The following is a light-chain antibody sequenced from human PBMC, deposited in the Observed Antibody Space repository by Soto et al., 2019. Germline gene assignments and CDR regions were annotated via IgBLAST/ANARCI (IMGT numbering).Light chain of an antibody. CDR1: QSVTSSY. CDR2: GAS. Sequence: EIVLTQSPCTLSLSQGERATLSCRASQSVTSSYLAWYQQTPGQAPRLLIYGASSRATGIPDRFSGSGSGTDFTLTISRLEPEDFAVYYCQQYGSSPRTFGQGTKVDI. CDR3: QQYGSSPRT. V-gene: IGKV3-20*01. J-gene: IGKJ1*01.